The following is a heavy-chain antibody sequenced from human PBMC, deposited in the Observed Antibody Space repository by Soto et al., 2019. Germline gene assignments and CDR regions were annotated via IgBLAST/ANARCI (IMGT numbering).Heavy chain of an antibody. CDR3: AREARVEPSATPSHYWYFDL. Sequence: QVQLVQSGAEVKEPGASVKVSCKASGFTFGTYAFDWVRQAPGQGLEWMGWISAYNGNTDYAQKFQGRVTLTTDTSTSTAYMELRSLRSDDTAVYYCAREARVEPSATPSHYWYFDLWGRGTLVTVSS. D-gene: IGHD1-1*01. J-gene: IGHJ2*01. V-gene: IGHV1-18*01. CDR2: ISAYNGNT. CDR1: GFTFGTYA.